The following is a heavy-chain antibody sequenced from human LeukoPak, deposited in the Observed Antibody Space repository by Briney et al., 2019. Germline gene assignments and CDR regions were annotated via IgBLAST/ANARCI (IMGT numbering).Heavy chain of an antibody. CDR3: VSRILTSFDN. Sequence: GGSLRLSCAASGFTFSSYGMHWVRQAPGKGLVWVSHINNDGSSTKYADSVKGRFTISRDNAKNTLYLQMNSLRVEDTAVYYCVSRILTSFDNWGQGTLVTVSS. CDR1: GFTFSSYG. CDR2: INNDGSST. J-gene: IGHJ4*02. D-gene: IGHD2/OR15-2a*01. V-gene: IGHV3-74*03.